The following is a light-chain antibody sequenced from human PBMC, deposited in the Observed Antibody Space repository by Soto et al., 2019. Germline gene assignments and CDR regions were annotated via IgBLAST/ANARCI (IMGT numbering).Light chain of an antibody. J-gene: IGKJ4*01. CDR3: QQSYSTTIT. Sequence: EIVLTQSPATLSLSPGESATLSCRATRSVSSYLAWYQQKPGQAPRLLIYDASSRPTDIPARFSGSGSGTDFTLTISSLEPEDFATYYCQQSYSTTITFGGGTKVDI. CDR1: RSVSSY. CDR2: DAS. V-gene: IGKV3-11*01.